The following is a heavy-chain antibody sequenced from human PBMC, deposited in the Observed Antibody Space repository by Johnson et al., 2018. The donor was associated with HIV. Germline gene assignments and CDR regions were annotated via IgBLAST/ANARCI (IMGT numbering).Heavy chain of an antibody. V-gene: IGHV3-30-3*01. J-gene: IGHJ1*01. CDR3: ARHAGGDFTYGLFQH. Sequence: QVQLVESGGGVVQPGRSLRLSCAASGFTLSSYTIHWVRQAPDKGLEWVAVISSDGSTEHYADSVKGRFTIFRDNAKNSLYIQMSGLREEDTALYYCARHAGGDFTYGLFQHWGRGTLVTVSS. CDR2: ISSDGSTE. CDR1: GFTLSSYT. D-gene: IGHD4-17*01.